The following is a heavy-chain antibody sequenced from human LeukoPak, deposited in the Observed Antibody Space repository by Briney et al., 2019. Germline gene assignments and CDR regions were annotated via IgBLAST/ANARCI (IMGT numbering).Heavy chain of an antibody. CDR1: DFSFSNYA. D-gene: IGHD3-10*01. J-gene: IGHJ4*02. CDR2: VSNRGGST. V-gene: IGHV3-23*01. CDR3: AKDRDPYDYGSGSYYNGVFDY. Sequence: PGGSLRLSCAASDFSFSNYAMSWVRQAPGKGLEWVSAVSNRGGSTYYADSVKGRFTISRDNSKNTLYLQMNSLRAKDTAIYYCAKDRDPYDYGSGSYYNGVFDYWGQGTLVTVSS.